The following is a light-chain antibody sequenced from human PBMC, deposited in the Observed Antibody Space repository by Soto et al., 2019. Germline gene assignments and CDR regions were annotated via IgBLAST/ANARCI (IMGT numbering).Light chain of an antibody. V-gene: IGKV3-15*01. CDR2: GAS. Sequence: IVMPRSPATLSVAPGEGVSLSCRASQSVNSKLAWYQQKPGQAPRLLIYGASTRATGIPARFSGSGSGTEFTLTISSLQSEDFAVYFCQQYNNWPPITFGQGTRLEI. CDR3: QQYNNWPPIT. J-gene: IGKJ5*01. CDR1: QSVNSK.